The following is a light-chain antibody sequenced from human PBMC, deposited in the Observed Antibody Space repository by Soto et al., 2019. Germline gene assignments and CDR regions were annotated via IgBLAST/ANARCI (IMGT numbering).Light chain of an antibody. Sequence: QSALTQPPSASGSPGQSVTISCTGSSSDVGAYNYVSWYQQHPGKAPKLLIYEVNKRPSGVPGRFSGSKSDNTASLTVSGLQGDDEADYYFSSYAGRNNFVVFGGGTKLTVL. V-gene: IGLV2-8*01. CDR3: SSYAGRNNFVV. CDR2: EVN. CDR1: SSDVGAYNY. J-gene: IGLJ2*01.